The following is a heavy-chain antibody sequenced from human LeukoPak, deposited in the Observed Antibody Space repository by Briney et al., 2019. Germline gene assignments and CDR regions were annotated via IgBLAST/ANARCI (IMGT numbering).Heavy chain of an antibody. CDR3: ARCVVRGVIPYYYYYMDV. J-gene: IGHJ6*03. V-gene: IGHV1-18*01. Sequence: ASVKVSCKASGYTFTSYGISWVRQAPGQGLEWMGWVSGYNGKSNYAQKFQGRVTMTTDTSTSTAYMELRSLRSDDTAVYYCARCVVRGVIPYYYYYMDVWGKGTTVTVSS. CDR2: VSGYNGKS. CDR1: GYTFTSYG. D-gene: IGHD3-10*01.